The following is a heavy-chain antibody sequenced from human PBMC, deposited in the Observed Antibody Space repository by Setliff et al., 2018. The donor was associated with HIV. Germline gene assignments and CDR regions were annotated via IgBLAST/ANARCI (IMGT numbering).Heavy chain of an antibody. CDR3: ARGRNYDSSGYGDYYYYMDV. CDR1: GGTFSSYP. D-gene: IGHD3-22*01. Sequence: SVKVSCKASGGTFSSYPISWVRQAPGQGLEWMGGIIPIFGTTHYAQKFQGRVTVTADESTSTAYMQLSSLGSDDTAVYYCARGRNYDSSGYGDYYYYMDVWGKGTTVTVSS. V-gene: IGHV1-69*13. CDR2: IIPIFGTT. J-gene: IGHJ6*03.